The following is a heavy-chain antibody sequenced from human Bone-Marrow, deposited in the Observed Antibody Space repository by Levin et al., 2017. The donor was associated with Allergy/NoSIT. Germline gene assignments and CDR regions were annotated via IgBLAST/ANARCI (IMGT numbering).Heavy chain of an antibody. CDR3: AGRPVVYGILY. V-gene: IGHV4-4*02. D-gene: IGHD2-8*02. Sequence: SETLSLTCAVSGGSISNTNWWTWVRQSPGKGLEWIGEIYPSGSTNYNPSLKSRVTISVDKSKNQFSLKLTSVTAADTAVYYCAGRPVVYGILYWGQGSRVTVSS. CDR2: IYPSGST. J-gene: IGHJ4*02. CDR1: GGSISNTNW.